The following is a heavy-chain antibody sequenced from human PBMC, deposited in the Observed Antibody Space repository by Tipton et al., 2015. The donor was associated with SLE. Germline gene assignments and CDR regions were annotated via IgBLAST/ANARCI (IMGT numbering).Heavy chain of an antibody. CDR1: GFTFSTHA. CDR3: AKGDSGSFPYWYFDL. V-gene: IGHV3-23*01. Sequence: SLRLSCAASGFTFSTHAVRWVRQSPGKGLAGVSGITSRGAGTYYADSVKGRFTISRDNSKNTLDLQMNSLRAEDTAVYYCAKGDSGSFPYWYFDLWGRGTLVTVSS. CDR2: ITSRGAGT. J-gene: IGHJ2*01. D-gene: IGHD1-26*01.